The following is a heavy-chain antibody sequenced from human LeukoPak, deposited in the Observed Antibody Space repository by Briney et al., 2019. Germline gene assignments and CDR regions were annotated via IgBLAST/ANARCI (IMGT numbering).Heavy chain of an antibody. J-gene: IGHJ4*02. V-gene: IGHV3-9*01. D-gene: IGHD3-10*01. CDR3: ASYMVRGVIDY. CDR2: ISWNSGSI. Sequence: PGGSLRLSCAASGFRFDDYAMHWVRQAPGKGLEWVSGISWNSGSIAYADSVKGRFTISRDNAKNSLHLQMNSLRAEDTAVYYCASYMVRGVIDYWGQGTLVTVSS. CDR1: GFRFDDYA.